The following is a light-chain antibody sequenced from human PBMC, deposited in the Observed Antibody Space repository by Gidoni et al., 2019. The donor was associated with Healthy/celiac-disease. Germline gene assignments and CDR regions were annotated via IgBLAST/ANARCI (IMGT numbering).Light chain of an antibody. J-gene: IGKJ2*01. V-gene: IGKV1-33*01. CDR3: QQYDNRPYT. Sequence: IQMTQSPSSLSASVGDRVTITCQSSQEISNYLNWYQQKPGKAPKLLIYDASNLETGVPSKFSGSGSGTEFTFTISSLQPEDIATYYCQQYDNRPYTFGQGTKLEIK. CDR1: QEISNY. CDR2: DAS.